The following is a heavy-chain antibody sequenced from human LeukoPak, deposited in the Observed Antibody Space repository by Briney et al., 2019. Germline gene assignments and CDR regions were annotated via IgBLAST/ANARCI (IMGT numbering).Heavy chain of an antibody. CDR2: ISGSGGST. D-gene: IGHD6-19*01. J-gene: IGHJ4*02. V-gene: IGHV3-23*01. CDR1: RFTFSSYA. Sequence: RTGGSLRLSCAASRFTFSSYAMSWVRQAPGKGLEWVSAISGSGGSTYYADSVKGRFTISRDNSKNTLYLQMNSLRAEDTAVYYCAKDAHSGWYLYWGQGTLVTVSS. CDR3: AKDAHSGWYLY.